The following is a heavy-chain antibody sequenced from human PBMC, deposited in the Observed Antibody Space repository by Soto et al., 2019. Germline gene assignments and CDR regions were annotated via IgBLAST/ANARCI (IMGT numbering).Heavy chain of an antibody. CDR2: IIPIFGTA. CDR3: AREDILHGYYGKGMFDY. D-gene: IGHD3-9*01. J-gene: IGHJ4*02. V-gene: IGHV1-69*13. CDR1: GGTFSSYA. Sequence: SVKVSCKASGGTFSSYAISWVRQAPGQGLEWMGGIIPIFGTANYAQKFQGRVTITADEYTSTAYMEMSSLRSEDTAVYYCAREDILHGYYGKGMFDYWGQGNLVTVSS.